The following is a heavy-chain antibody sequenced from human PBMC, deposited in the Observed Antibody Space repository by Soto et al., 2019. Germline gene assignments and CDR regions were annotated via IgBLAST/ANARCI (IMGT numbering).Heavy chain of an antibody. V-gene: IGHV1-46*01. Sequence: QVHLVQSGAVVKKPGASVKVSCKASGYTFTSYYMHWVRQAPGQGLEWMGRINPSGGSTTYAQKFQGRVTMTRDTATSTVYMELSSLRSEDTAVYYSARDYGGAYFDYWGQGTLVTVSS. D-gene: IGHD1-26*01. J-gene: IGHJ4*02. CDR3: ARDYGGAYFDY. CDR2: INPSGGST. CDR1: GYTFTSYY.